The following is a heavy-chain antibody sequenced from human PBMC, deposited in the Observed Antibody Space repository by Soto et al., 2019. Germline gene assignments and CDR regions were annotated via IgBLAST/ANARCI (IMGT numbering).Heavy chain of an antibody. CDR3: ARDKITGLFGY. J-gene: IGHJ4*02. V-gene: IGHV4-34*01. Sequence: ETLSLTCAVYGGSFSGYYWSWIRQPPGKGLEWIGEINHSGSTNYNPSLKSRVTISVDTSKNQFSLKLTSVTAADTAVYYCARDKITGLFGYWGQGTLVTVSS. CDR2: INHSGST. D-gene: IGHD2-8*02. CDR1: GGSFSGYY.